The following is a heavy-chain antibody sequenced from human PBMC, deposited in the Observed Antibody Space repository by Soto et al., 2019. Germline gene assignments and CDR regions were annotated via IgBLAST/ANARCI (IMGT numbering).Heavy chain of an antibody. CDR3: ATGLRFLEWLLFDY. V-gene: IGHV1-18*04. CDR2: ISAYNGNT. J-gene: IGHJ4*02. Sequence: ASVKVSCKASGYTFTSCGISWVRQAPGQGLEWMGCISAYNGNTNYAQKLQGRVTMTTDTSTSTAYMELRSLTSDDTAVDYCATGLRFLEWLLFDYGGQGTLVPVYS. CDR1: GYTFTSCG. D-gene: IGHD3-3*01.